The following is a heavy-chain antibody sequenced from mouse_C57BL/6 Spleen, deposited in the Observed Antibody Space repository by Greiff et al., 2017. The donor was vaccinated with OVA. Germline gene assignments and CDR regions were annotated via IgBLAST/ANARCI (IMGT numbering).Heavy chain of an antibody. J-gene: IGHJ1*03. D-gene: IGHD1-1*01. V-gene: IGHV1-81*01. CDR3: ARRLGITTVTDWYFDV. CDR2: IYPRSGNT. CDR1: GYTFTSYG. Sequence: VQLQESGAELARPGASVKLSCKASGYTFTSYGISWVKQRTGQGLEWIGEIYPRSGNTYYNEKFKGKATLTADKSSSTAYMELRSLTSEDSAVYFCARRLGITTVTDWYFDVWGTGTTVTVSS.